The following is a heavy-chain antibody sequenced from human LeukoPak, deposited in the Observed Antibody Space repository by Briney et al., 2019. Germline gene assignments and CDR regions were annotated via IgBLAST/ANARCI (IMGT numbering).Heavy chain of an antibody. V-gene: IGHV3-66*01. J-gene: IGHJ4*02. D-gene: IGHD3-22*01. CDR3: ARSDTDYYDSSGYPYYFDY. CDR2: IYSGGST. CDR1: GFTFSSYA. Sequence: GGSLRLSCAASGFTFSSYAMSWVRQAPGKGLEWVSVIYSGGSTYYADSVKGRFTISRDNSKNTLYLQMNSLRAEDTAVYYCARSDTDYYDSSGYPYYFDYWGQGTLVTVSS.